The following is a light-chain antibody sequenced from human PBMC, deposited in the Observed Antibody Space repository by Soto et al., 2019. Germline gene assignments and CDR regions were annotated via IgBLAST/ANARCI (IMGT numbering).Light chain of an antibody. CDR2: GAS. V-gene: IGKV3-15*01. CDR1: QTISTH. CDR3: QQFDSWPPIT. Sequence: EVELTQSSVTLSVSGGARATLSCRSSQTISTHLAWYQQKPGQAPRLLIYGASTRATAVPARFSGSGSGTDFTLTISRVQSEDAAVYYCQQFDSWPPITFGQGTKLEIK. J-gene: IGKJ2*01.